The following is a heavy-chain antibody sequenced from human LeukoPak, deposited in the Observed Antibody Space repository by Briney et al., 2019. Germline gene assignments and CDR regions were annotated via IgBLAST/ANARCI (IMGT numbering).Heavy chain of an antibody. CDR2: ISGSGGST. CDR3: AKDHALDY. V-gene: IGHV3-23*01. D-gene: IGHD2-2*01. CDR1: GFTFSSYA. Sequence: GGFLRLSCAASGFTFSSYAMSWVRRAPGNRLEWVSAISGSGGSTYYADSVKGRFTISRDNSKNTLYLQMSSLRAEDTAVYYCAKDHALDYWGQGTLVTVSS. J-gene: IGHJ4*02.